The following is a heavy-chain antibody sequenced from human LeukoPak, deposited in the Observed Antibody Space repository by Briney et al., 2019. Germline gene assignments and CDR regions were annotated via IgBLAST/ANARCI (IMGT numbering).Heavy chain of an antibody. Sequence: SETLSLTCAVYGGSFSGYYWSWIRQPPGKGLEWIGEINHSGSTNYNPSLKSRVTISVDTSKNQFSLNLSSVTAADTAVYYCAFRKVGYCSSTSCYFRSGFDPWGQGTLVTVSS. V-gene: IGHV4-34*01. J-gene: IGHJ5*02. CDR1: GGSFSGYY. D-gene: IGHD2-2*01. CDR3: AFRKVGYCSSTSCYFRSGFDP. CDR2: INHSGST.